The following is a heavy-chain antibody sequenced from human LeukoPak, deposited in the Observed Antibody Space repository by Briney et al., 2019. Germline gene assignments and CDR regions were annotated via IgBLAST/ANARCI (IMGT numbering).Heavy chain of an antibody. J-gene: IGHJ4*02. CDR2: ISYDGSNK. V-gene: IGHV3-30*04. D-gene: IGHD6-19*01. CDR1: GFTFSSYA. CDR3: ARTSGWYDGFDY. Sequence: GGSLRLSCVARGFTFSSYAMHWVRQAPGKGVEWVAVISYDGSNKYYADSVKGRFTISRDNSKNTLYLQMNSLRAEDTSVYYCARTSGWYDGFDYWGQGTLVTVSS.